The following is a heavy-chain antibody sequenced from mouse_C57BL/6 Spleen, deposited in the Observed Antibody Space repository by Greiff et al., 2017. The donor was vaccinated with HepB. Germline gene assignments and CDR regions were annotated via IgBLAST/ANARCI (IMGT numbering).Heavy chain of an antibody. CDR1: GYSFTGYY. Sequence: EVQLVESGPELVKPGASVKISCKASGYSFTGYYMNWVKQSPEKSLEWIGEINPSTGGTTYNQKFKAKATLTVDKSSSTAYMQLKSLTSEDSAVYYCARYYYGSVPFWYFDVWGTGTTVTVSS. CDR3: ARYYYGSVPFWYFDV. CDR2: INPSTGGT. V-gene: IGHV1-42*01. D-gene: IGHD1-1*01. J-gene: IGHJ1*03.